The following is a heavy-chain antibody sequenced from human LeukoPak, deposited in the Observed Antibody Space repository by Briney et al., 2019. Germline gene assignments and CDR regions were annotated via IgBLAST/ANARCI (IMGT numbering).Heavy chain of an antibody. V-gene: IGHV3-7*03. J-gene: IGHJ6*03. Sequence: GGSLRLSCAASGFSFSGYWMSWVRQAPGKGLEWVANIYPDTRDKNYVDSVKGRFTISRDNAKNSLYLQMNSLRAEDTALYHCAREGRSAAGPNLRYYYYYMDVWGKGTTVTISS. D-gene: IGHD6-13*01. CDR2: IYPDTRDK. CDR1: GFSFSGYW. CDR3: AREGRSAAGPNLRYYYYYMDV.